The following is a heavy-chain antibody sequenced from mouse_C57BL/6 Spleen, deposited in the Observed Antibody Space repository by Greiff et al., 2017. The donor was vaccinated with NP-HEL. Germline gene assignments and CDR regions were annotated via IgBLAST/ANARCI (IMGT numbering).Heavy chain of an antibody. CDR3: AKAGTWFAY. J-gene: IGHJ3*01. CDR2: INPSSGYT. Sequence: QVQLQQSGAELARPGASVKMSCKASGYTFTSYTMHWVKQRPGQGLEWIGYINPSSGYTKYNQKFKDKATLTADKSSSTAYMQLSSLTSEDSAVYYCAKAGTWFAYWGQGTLVTVSA. CDR1: GYTFTSYT. D-gene: IGHD4-1*01. V-gene: IGHV1-4*01.